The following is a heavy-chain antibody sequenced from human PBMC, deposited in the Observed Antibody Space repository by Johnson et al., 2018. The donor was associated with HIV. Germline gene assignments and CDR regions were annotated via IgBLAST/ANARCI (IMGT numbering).Heavy chain of an antibody. CDR2: IKQDGSDK. D-gene: IGHD6-19*01. J-gene: IGHJ3*02. Sequence: DVQLVESGGGLVQPGGSLRLSCAASGFTCNSYGMHWVRQAPGRGLEWVANIKQDGSDKYYVDSVKGRFTISRDNSKNTLYLQMNSLKTEDTAVYYCTTDVGGGIAVAGTEAFDIWGQGTMVTVSS. CDR3: TTDVGGGIAVAGTEAFDI. V-gene: IGHV3-7*03. CDR1: GFTCNSYG.